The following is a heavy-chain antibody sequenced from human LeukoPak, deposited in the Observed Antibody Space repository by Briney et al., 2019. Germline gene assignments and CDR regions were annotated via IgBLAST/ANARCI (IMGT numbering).Heavy chain of an antibody. CDR1: GGTFSSYA. J-gene: IGHJ4*02. V-gene: IGHV1-69*04. D-gene: IGHD5-18*01. CDR2: IIPILGIA. Sequence: ASVKVSCKASGGTFSSYAISWVRQAPGQGLEWMGRIIPILGIADYAQKFQGRVTITADKSTSTAYMELSSLRSEDTAVYYCARVDTAMTDLGYWGQGTLVTVSS. CDR3: ARVDTAMTDLGY.